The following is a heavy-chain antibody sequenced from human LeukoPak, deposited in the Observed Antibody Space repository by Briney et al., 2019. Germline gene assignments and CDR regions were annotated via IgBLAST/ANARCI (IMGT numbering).Heavy chain of an antibody. CDR2: IIPIFGTA. D-gene: IGHD3-22*01. CDR1: GGXFSSYA. J-gene: IGHJ3*02. V-gene: IGHV1-69*13. CDR3: ARVGIYYYDSSEVVDAFDI. Sequence: SVKVSCKASGGXFSSYAISWVRQAPGQGLEWMGRIIPIFGTANYAQKFQGRVTITADECTSTAYMELSSLRSEDTAVYYCARVGIYYYDSSEVVDAFDIWGQGTMVTVSS.